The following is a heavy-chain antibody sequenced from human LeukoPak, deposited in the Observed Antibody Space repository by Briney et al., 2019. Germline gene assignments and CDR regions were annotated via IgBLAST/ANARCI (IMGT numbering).Heavy chain of an antibody. D-gene: IGHD3-9*01. CDR1: GFTFDDYA. J-gene: IGHJ4*02. V-gene: IGHV3-9*01. CDR3: VRTPTEFVLRYFDWLSSYFDY. Sequence: GGSLRLSCAASGFTFDDYAMHWVRQAPGKGLEWVSGISWNSGSIGYADSVKGRFTISRDNAKNTLYLQMNSLRAEDTAVYYCVRTPTEFVLRYFDWLSSYFDYWGRGTLVTVSS. CDR2: ISWNSGSI.